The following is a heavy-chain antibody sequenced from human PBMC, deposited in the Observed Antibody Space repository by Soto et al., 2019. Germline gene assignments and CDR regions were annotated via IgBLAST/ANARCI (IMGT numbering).Heavy chain of an antibody. J-gene: IGHJ6*02. D-gene: IGHD2-2*01. CDR2: IDPSYSYT. CDR3: ARERGDIVVVPANGMDV. CDR1: GESFTSYW. Sequence: VLLRIRKRGAGESFTSYWISRVRQMPGKGLEWMGRIDPSYSYTNYSPSFQGHVTISADKSISTAYLQWSSLKASDTAMYYCARERGDIVVVPANGMDVWGQGPTVTVPS. V-gene: IGHV5-10-1*01.